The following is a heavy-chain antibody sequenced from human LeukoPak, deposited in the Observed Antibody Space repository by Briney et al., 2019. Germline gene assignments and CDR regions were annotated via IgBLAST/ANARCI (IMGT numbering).Heavy chain of an antibody. Sequence: GGSLRLSCAASGFTVSSNEMSWVRLAPGKGLEWVSSISGSSTYYADSRKGRFTISRDNAKNSLYLQMNSLRAEDTAVYYCARLYSRVGPFDYWGQGTLVTVSS. J-gene: IGHJ4*02. D-gene: IGHD5-18*01. V-gene: IGHV3-38-3*01. CDR3: ARLYSRVGPFDY. CDR2: ISGSST. CDR1: GFTVSSNE.